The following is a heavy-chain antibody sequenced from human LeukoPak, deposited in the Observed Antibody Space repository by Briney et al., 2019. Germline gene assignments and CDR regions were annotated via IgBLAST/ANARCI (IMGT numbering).Heavy chain of an antibody. J-gene: IGHJ3*02. Sequence: PSETLSLTCGVYDESFSGYYWSWIRQPPGKGLEWIGEINHSGSTNYNPSLKSRVTISVDTSKNQFSLKLSSVTAADTAVYYCARDCSGGSCYLDAFDIWGQGTMVTVSS. CDR3: ARDCSGGSCYLDAFDI. CDR1: DESFSGYY. V-gene: IGHV4-34*01. CDR2: INHSGST. D-gene: IGHD2-15*01.